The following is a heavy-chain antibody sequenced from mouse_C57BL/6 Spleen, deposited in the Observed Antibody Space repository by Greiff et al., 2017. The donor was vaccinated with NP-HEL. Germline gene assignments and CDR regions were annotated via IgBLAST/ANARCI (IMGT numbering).Heavy chain of an antibody. CDR2: INPLPFFS. J-gene: IGHJ2*01. D-gene: IGHD3-3*01. V-gene: IGHV1-42*01. CDR3: ARALTQGCFDY. Sequence: EVKVVESGPELVKPFSSFYLSCNSSFSSFPGSSLPWLPPRPAKSLEWIGEINPLPFFSSYTQKFKAKATLTVDKSSSTAYMQLKSLTSEDSAVYDCARALTQGCFDYWGQGTTLTVSS. CDR1: FSSFPGSS.